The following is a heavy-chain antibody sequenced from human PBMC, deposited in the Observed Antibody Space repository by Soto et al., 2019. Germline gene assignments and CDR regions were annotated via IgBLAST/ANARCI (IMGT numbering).Heavy chain of an antibody. CDR1: GGSISSGGYY. D-gene: IGHD2-15*01. CDR3: ARVRYCSGGSCYPRFDP. V-gene: IGHV4-31*03. Sequence: SETLSLTCTASGGSISSGGYYWSWMRQHPGKGLEWIGYIYYSGSTYYNPSLKSRVTISVDTSKNQFSLKLSSVTAADTAVYYCARVRYCSGGSCYPRFDPWGQGTLVTVSS. J-gene: IGHJ5*02. CDR2: IYYSGST.